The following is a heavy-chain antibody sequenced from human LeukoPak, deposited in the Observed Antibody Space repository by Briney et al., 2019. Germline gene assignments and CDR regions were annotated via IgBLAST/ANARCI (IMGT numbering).Heavy chain of an antibody. D-gene: IGHD3-10*01. V-gene: IGHV3-23*03. J-gene: IGHJ4*02. Sequence: PGGSLRLSCAASGFSFSSYAMNWVRQAPGKGLEWVSIIFGAGKNTTYYAYSVKGRFTVSRDNSKNTLYLQMTNLRPEDTAKYYCAKRNTMIRGGPSFDYWGQGILVAVSS. CDR3: AKRNTMIRGGPSFDY. CDR2: IFGAGKNTT. CDR1: GFSFSSYA.